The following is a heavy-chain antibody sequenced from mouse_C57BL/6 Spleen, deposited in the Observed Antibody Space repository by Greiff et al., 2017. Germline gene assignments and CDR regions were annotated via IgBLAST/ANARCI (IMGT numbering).Heavy chain of an antibody. CDR1: GYTFTDYE. V-gene: IGHV1-15*01. J-gene: IGHJ4*01. Sequence: VQLQQSGAELVRPGASVTLSCKASGYTFTDYEMHWVKQTPVHGLEWIGAIDPETGGTAYNQKFKGKAILTADKSSSTAYMELRSLTSEDSAVYYCTRGGLLYYYAMDYWGQGTSVTVSS. CDR3: TRGGLLYYYAMDY. CDR2: IDPETGGT. D-gene: IGHD2-3*01.